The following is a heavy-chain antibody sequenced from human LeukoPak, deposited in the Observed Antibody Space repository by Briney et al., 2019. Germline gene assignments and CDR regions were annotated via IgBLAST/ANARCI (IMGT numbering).Heavy chain of an antibody. CDR2: IKQDGSEK. D-gene: IGHD1-26*01. V-gene: IGHV3-7*01. J-gene: IGHJ4*02. CDR1: GFTFSDYW. Sequence: GGSLRLSCAASGFTFSDYWMSWVRQAPGKGLEWVANIKQDGSEKYYVDSVKGRFTVSRDNAKNSLYLQMNSLRAEDTAVYYCAGDWEYWGQGTLVTVSS. CDR3: AGDWEY.